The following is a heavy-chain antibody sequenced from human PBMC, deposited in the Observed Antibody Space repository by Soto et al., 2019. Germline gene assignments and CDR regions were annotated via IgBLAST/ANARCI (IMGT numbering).Heavy chain of an antibody. D-gene: IGHD2-21*01. CDR2: IYSSGTT. V-gene: IGHV4-4*07. Sequence: PSETLSLTCSVSGGSISGHYWSWIRLPAGRRLQWVGRIYSSGTTNYNPPLKSRVRMSIDRTRNQFSLSLSSMTAADKAVYYCARGGGCDSFDFWGQGIQVTVSS. CDR3: ARGGGCDSFDF. J-gene: IGHJ4*02. CDR1: GGSISGHY.